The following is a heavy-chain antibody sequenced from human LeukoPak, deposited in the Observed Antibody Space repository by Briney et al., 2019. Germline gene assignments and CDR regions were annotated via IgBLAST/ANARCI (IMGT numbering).Heavy chain of an antibody. J-gene: IGHJ4*02. V-gene: IGHV4-61*02. CDR1: GGSISSGSYY. CDR3: ARSYYYDSSGYLIGGYYFDY. Sequence: SQTLSLTCTVSGGSISSGSYYWSWIRQPAGKGLEWTGRIYTSGSTNYNPSLKSRVTISVDTSKNQFSLKLSSVTAADTAVYYCARSYYYDSSGYLIGGYYFDYWGQGTLVTVSS. CDR2: IYTSGST. D-gene: IGHD3-22*01.